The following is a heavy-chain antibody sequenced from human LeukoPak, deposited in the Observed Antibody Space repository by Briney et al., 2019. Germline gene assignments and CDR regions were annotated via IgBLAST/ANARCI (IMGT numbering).Heavy chain of an antibody. CDR3: AKLRAYGDFDY. J-gene: IGHJ4*02. CDR1: GFTFSTYA. D-gene: IGHD4-17*01. V-gene: IGHV3-23*01. Sequence: GGSLRLSCAASGFTFSTYAMTWVRQAPGKGLESVSLISATGSTTYYAESVKGRFTISRDNSKNTLYLQMNSLRAEDTAVYYCAKLRAYGDFDYWGQGTLVTVSS. CDR2: ISATGSTT.